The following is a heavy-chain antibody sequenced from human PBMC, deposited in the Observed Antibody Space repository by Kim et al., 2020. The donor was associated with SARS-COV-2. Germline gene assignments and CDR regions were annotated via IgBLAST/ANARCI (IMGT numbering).Heavy chain of an antibody. V-gene: IGHV3-15*01. Sequence: GGSLRLSCAASGFTFSNAWMSWVRQAPGKGLEWVGRIKSKTDGGTTDYAAPVKGRFTISRDDSKNTLYLQMNSLKTEDTAVYYCTTEHQRDVGYDFWSGYYKGGYYYYMDVWGKGTTVTVSS. CDR1: GFTFSNAW. D-gene: IGHD3-3*01. J-gene: IGHJ6*03. CDR2: IKSKTDGGTT. CDR3: TTEHQRDVGYDFWSGYYKGGYYYYMDV.